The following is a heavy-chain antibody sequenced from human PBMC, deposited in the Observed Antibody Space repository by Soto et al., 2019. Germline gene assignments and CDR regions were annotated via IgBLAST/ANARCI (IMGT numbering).Heavy chain of an antibody. D-gene: IGHD2-2*01. CDR3: ARAQLLPDDAFDA. Sequence: QLVESGGGLVQPGGSLRLPFAASGFTFSNFWMHWVRQAPGKGPVWVSRINGDGSSTSHADSVKGRFTISRDNAENTLFLQMSGLRAEDTAVYYCARAQLLPDDAFDAWGRGTVVTVSS. J-gene: IGHJ3*01. CDR1: GFTFSNFW. CDR2: INGDGSST. V-gene: IGHV3-74*01.